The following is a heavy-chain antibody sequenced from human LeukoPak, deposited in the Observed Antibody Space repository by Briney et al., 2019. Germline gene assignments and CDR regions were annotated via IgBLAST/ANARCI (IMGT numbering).Heavy chain of an antibody. Sequence: SETLSLTCAVYGGSFSGYYWSWIRQPPGKGLEWIGEINHSGSTNYNPSLKGRVTISVDTSKNQFSLKLSSVTAADTAVYYCARLKRKLNYYYYMDVWGKGTTVTVSS. CDR3: ARLKRKLNYYYYMDV. CDR2: INHSGST. V-gene: IGHV4-34*01. CDR1: GGSFSGYY. D-gene: IGHD5-24*01. J-gene: IGHJ6*03.